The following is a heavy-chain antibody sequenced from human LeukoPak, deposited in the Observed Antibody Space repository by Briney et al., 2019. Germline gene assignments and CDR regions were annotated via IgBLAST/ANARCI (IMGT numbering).Heavy chain of an antibody. CDR2: ISGSGGST. V-gene: IGHV3-23*01. D-gene: IGHD6-13*01. CDR3: ASIIAAAGPHSMDV. J-gene: IGHJ6*02. Sequence: PGGSLRLSCAASGFTFSSYAMSWVRQAPGKGLEWVSAISGSGGSTYYADSVKGRFTISRDNAKNSLYLQMNSLRAEDTAVYYCASIIAAAGPHSMDVWGQGTTVTVSS. CDR1: GFTFSSYA.